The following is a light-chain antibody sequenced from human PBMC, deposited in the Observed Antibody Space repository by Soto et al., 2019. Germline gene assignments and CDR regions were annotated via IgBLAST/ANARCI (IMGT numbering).Light chain of an antibody. Sequence: QSVLTQPPSASGSPGQSVTISCTGTSSDVGAYNHVSWYQQHPGKAPRLMIYEVTKRPSGVPDRFTGSKSANTASLTVFGLQAEDEADYYCSSYAGSNILIFGGGTKVTVL. CDR2: EVT. J-gene: IGLJ2*01. CDR3: SSYAGSNILI. V-gene: IGLV2-8*01. CDR1: SSDVGAYNH.